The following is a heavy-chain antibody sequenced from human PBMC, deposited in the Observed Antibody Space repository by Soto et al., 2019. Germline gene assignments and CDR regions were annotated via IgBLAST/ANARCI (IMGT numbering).Heavy chain of an antibody. Sequence: EVQLLESGGGLVQPGGSLRLSCAASGFTFSSYAMSWVRQAPGKGLEWVSTTSSSGGSTYYADSVKGRFTISRDNSKNTFYLQMNSLRAEDMAVYYCAKDGGDGSGSYYSDDWGQGILVTVSS. J-gene: IGHJ4*02. V-gene: IGHV3-23*01. CDR2: TSSSGGST. CDR3: AKDGGDGSGSYYSDD. D-gene: IGHD3-10*01. CDR1: GFTFSSYA.